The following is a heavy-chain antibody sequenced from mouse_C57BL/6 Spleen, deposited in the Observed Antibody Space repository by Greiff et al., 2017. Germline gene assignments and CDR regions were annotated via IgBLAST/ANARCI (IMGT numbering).Heavy chain of an antibody. V-gene: IGHV1-52*01. CDR1: GYTFTSYW. D-gene: IGHD1-1*01. Sequence: QVKLQQPGAELVRPGSSVKLSCKASGYTFTSYWMHWVKQRPIQGLEWIGNIDPSDSETHYNQKFKDKATLTVDKSSSTAYMQLSSLTSEDSAVYYCARGGYYGSSSYYFDYWGQGTTLTVSS. J-gene: IGHJ2*01. CDR2: IDPSDSET. CDR3: ARGGYYGSSSYYFDY.